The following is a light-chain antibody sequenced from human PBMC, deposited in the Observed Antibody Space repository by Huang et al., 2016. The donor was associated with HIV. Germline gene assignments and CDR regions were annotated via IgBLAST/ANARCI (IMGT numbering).Light chain of an antibody. CDR2: WAL. CDR1: QSIFYSPNNRNY. CDR3: QQYYNVPFT. J-gene: IGKJ2*01. Sequence: DILMTQSPASLAVSLCERATINCKSSQSIFYSPNNRNYLAWYQQKPGQSPKLLIYWALTRESGIPDRFTGSESGTDFSLNISILRAKDGALYYCQQYYNVPFTFGQGTKLDIK. V-gene: IGKV4-1*01.